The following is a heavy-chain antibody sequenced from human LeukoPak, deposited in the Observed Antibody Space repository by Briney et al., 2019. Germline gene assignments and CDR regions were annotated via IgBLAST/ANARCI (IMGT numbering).Heavy chain of an antibody. V-gene: IGHV4-30-4*01. CDR1: GGSFSGYY. D-gene: IGHD2-2*02. Sequence: SETLSLTCVVYGGSFSGYYWSWIRQPPGKGLEWIGYIYYSGSTYYNPSLKSRVTISVDASKNQFSLKLSSVTAADTAVYYCARDSDIVVVPAAIHYGMDVWGQGTTVTVSS. CDR3: ARDSDIVVVPAAIHYGMDV. J-gene: IGHJ6*02. CDR2: IYYSGST.